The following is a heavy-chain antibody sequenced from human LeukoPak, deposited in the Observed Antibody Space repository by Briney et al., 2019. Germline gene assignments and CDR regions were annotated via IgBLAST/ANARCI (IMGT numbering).Heavy chain of an antibody. CDR2: INHSGST. D-gene: IGHD3-22*01. V-gene: IGHV4-34*01. CDR1: GGSFSGYY. CDR3: ARARRYYYDSSGYYLGY. Sequence: SETLSLTCAVYGGSFSGYYWSWIHQPPGKGLEWIGEINHSGSTNYNPSLKSRVTISVDTSKNQFSLKLSSVTAADTAVYYCARARRYYYDSSGYYLGYWGQGTLVTVSS. J-gene: IGHJ4*02.